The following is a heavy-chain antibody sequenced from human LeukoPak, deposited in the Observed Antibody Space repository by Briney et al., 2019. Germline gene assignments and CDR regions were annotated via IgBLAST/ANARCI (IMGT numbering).Heavy chain of an antibody. CDR3: ATDRAVGATTDSLPFDY. Sequence: ASVKVSCKVSGYTLTELSMHWVRQAPGKGLEWMGGFDPEDGETIYAQKFQGRVTMTEDTSTDTAYMELSSLRSEVTAVYYCATDRAVGATTDSLPFDYWGQGTLVTVSS. V-gene: IGHV1-24*01. CDR2: FDPEDGET. J-gene: IGHJ4*02. D-gene: IGHD1-26*01. CDR1: GYTLTELS.